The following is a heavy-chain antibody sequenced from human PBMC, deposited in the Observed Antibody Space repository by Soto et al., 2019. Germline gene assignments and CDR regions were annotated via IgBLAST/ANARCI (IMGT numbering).Heavy chain of an antibody. CDR3: ARHLGYCSGGSCYPVYYYYYYMDV. J-gene: IGHJ6*03. D-gene: IGHD2-15*01. V-gene: IGHV4-39*01. CDR1: GGSISSSSYY. CDR2: IYYSGST. Sequence: SETLSLTCTVSGGSISSSSYYWGWIRQPPGKGLEWIGSIYYSGSTYYNPSLKSRVTISVDTSKNQFSLKLSSVTAADTAVYYCARHLGYCSGGSCYPVYYYYYYMDVWGKGTTVTVSS.